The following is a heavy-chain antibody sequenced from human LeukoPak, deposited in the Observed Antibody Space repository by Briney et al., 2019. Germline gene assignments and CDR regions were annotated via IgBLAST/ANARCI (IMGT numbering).Heavy chain of an antibody. V-gene: IGHV3-23*01. J-gene: IGHJ4*02. CDR3: AKTGTDDGYSIYFDH. D-gene: IGHD5-24*01. Sequence: GGSWGFSSEPSGLPFSRIAMSWARQPPGKGLEWASTISGSGGGTYNADSVKGRFTISRDNSQNTLYLQMNSLRAEDTAIYYCAKTGTDDGYSIYFDHWGQGTLVTVSS. CDR1: GLPFSRIA. CDR2: ISGSGGGT.